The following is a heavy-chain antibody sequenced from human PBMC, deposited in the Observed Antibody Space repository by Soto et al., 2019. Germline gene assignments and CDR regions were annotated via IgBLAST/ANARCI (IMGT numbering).Heavy chain of an antibody. D-gene: IGHD6-13*01. CDR2: IFTSGRT. CDR3: VGYTPSYNWFDP. CDR1: GSSVSDGFY. V-gene: IGHV4-38-2*01. Sequence: SETLSLTCAVSGSSVSDGFYWACIRQSPGQGLEWIWSIFTSGRTYYNPSLKSRVTISVDTSKNQFSLDLTSVTAADTARYFCVGYTPSYNWFDPWGQGTLFTFSS. J-gene: IGHJ5*02.